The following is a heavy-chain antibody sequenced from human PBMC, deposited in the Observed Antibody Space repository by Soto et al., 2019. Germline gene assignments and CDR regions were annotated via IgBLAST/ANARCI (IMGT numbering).Heavy chain of an antibody. V-gene: IGHV4-31*03. CDR3: ARGSSSTYFDY. CDR2: IYYSGST. CDR1: GGSISSGGYY. J-gene: IGHJ4*02. D-gene: IGHD6-13*01. Sequence: QVQLQESGPGLVKPSQTLSLTCTVSGGSISSGGYYWSWIRQHPGKGLEWIGYIYYSGSTYYNPSLKGRVTISVDTSKNQFSLKLSSVPAADTAVYYCARGSSSTYFDYWGQGTLVTVSS.